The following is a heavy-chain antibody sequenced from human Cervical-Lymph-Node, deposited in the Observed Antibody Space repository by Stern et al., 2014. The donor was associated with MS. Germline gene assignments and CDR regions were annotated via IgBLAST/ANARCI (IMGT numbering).Heavy chain of an antibody. J-gene: IGHJ4*02. D-gene: IGHD6-19*01. Sequence: QVTLRESGPVLVKPTETLTLTCTVSGFSLSNARMGVSWIRQPPGKALEWLGKIFSNDEKSYSTSLKSRLTISKDTSKSQVVLTMTNMDPVDTATYYCARNDPVSRSSGCFFYWGQGTLVTVSS. CDR1: GFSLSNARMG. V-gene: IGHV2-26*01. CDR3: ARNDPVSRSSGCFFY. CDR2: IFSNDEK.